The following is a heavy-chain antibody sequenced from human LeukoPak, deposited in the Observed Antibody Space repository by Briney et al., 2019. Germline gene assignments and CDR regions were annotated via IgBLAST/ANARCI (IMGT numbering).Heavy chain of an antibody. Sequence: SETLSLTCTVSGGSISTYYWSWIRQPPGKGLEWIGYIYYSGSTNYNPSLKSRVTISVDTSKNQFSLRLSSVTAADTAVYYCARVTGYMTEDYFDYWGQGTLITVSS. J-gene: IGHJ4*02. CDR1: GGSISTYY. V-gene: IGHV4-59*01. D-gene: IGHD6-13*01. CDR3: ARVTGYMTEDYFDY. CDR2: IYYSGST.